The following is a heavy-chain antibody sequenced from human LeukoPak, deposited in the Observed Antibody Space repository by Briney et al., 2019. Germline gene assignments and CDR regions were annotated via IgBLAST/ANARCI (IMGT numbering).Heavy chain of an antibody. J-gene: IGHJ3*02. Sequence: SQSLSLTCTVSGGSISSGGYYWSWIRQHPGKGLEWIGYIYYSGSTYYNPSLKSRVTISVDTSKNQFSLELSSVTAADTAVYYCARDNDGGGAFDIWGQGTMVTVSS. CDR3: ARDNDGGGAFDI. V-gene: IGHV4-31*03. CDR1: GGSISSGGYY. CDR2: IYYSGST. D-gene: IGHD3-16*01.